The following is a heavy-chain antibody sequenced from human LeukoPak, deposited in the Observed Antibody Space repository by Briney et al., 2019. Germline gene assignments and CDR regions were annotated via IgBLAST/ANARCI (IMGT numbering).Heavy chain of an antibody. CDR1: GGSINSGTFY. CDR3: ARRSDSGSDDGEDYFDY. D-gene: IGHD1-26*01. Sequence: SETLSLTCTVSGGSINSGTFYWGWIRQPPGKGLEWIGSMYYDGSSYYNPSLKSRVTTSVDTSKNQFSLKPTSVTAADTAVYFCARRSDSGSDDGEDYFDYWGQGALVTVSS. CDR2: MYYDGSS. J-gene: IGHJ4*02. V-gene: IGHV4-39*01.